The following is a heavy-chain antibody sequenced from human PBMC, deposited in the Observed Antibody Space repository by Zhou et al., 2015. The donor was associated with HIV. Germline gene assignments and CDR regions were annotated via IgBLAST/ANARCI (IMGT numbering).Heavy chain of an antibody. D-gene: IGHD4-23*01. CDR2: VDPENGET. CDR3: ARDRNGGNSGSWFDP. J-gene: IGHJ5*02. V-gene: IGHV1-69*06. Sequence: QVQLVQSGAEVKKPGSSVKVSCKASGDTFRNYDISWVRQAPGQGLEWVGLVDPENGETTYAEKFQGRVTITADKSTSTAYMELSSLRSEDTAVYYCARDRNGGNSGSWFDPWGQGTLVTVSS. CDR1: GDTFRNYD.